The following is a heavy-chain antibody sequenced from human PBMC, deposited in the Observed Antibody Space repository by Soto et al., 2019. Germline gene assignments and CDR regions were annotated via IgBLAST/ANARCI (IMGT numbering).Heavy chain of an antibody. J-gene: IGHJ3*02. CDR2: IIPIFGTA. D-gene: IGHD2-15*01. Sequence: GASVKVSCKASGGTFSSYAISWVRQAPGQGLEWMGGIIPIFGTANYAQKFQGRVTITADESTSTAYMELSSLRSEDTAVYYCARGVVAANNAFDIWGQGTMVTVSS. V-gene: IGHV1-69*13. CDR1: GGTFSSYA. CDR3: ARGVVAANNAFDI.